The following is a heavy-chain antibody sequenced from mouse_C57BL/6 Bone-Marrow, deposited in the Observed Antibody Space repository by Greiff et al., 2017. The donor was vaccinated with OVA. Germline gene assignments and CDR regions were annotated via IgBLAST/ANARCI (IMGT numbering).Heavy chain of an antibody. D-gene: IGHD2-2*01. J-gene: IGHJ4*01. CDR1: GFTFSSYA. V-gene: IGHV5-9-1*02. CDR3: TRYGYCVMGY. Sequence: EVTLVESGEGLVKPGGSLKLSCAASGFTFSSYAMSWVRQTPEKRLEWVAYISSGGDYIYYADTVKGRFTISRDNARNTLYLQMSSLKSEDAALYYCTRYGYCVMGYWGQGTSVTVSS. CDR2: ISSGGDYI.